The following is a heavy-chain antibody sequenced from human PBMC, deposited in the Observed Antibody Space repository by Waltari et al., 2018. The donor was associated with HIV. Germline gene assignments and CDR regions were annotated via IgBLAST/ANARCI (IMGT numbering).Heavy chain of an antibody. D-gene: IGHD1-1*01. CDR1: GGSISSSSYY. V-gene: IGHV4-39*01. J-gene: IGHJ5*02. Sequence: QLQLQESGPGLVKPSETLSLTCTVSGGSISSSSYYWGWIRQPPGKGLEWIGSIYYSGSTYYNPSLKSRVTISVDTSKNQFSLKLSSVTAADTAVYYCARGIYMAGKSGTFYWFDPWGQGTLVTVSS. CDR3: ARGIYMAGKSGTFYWFDP. CDR2: IYYSGST.